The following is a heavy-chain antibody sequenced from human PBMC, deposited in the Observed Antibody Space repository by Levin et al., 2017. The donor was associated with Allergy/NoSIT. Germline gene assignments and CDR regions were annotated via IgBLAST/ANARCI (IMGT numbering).Heavy chain of an antibody. CDR2: INHSGST. D-gene: IGHD6-13*01. Sequence: SSETLSLTCAVYGGSFSGYYWSWIRQPPGKGLEWIGEINHSGSTNYNPSLKSRVTISVDTSKNQFSLKLSSVTAADTAVYYCARQQLSESSNDYWGQGTLVTVSS. CDR3: ARQQLSESSNDY. V-gene: IGHV4-34*01. CDR1: GGSFSGYY. J-gene: IGHJ4*02.